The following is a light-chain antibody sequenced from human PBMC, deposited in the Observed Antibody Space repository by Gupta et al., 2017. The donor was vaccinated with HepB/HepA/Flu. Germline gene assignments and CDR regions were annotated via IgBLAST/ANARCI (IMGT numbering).Light chain of an antibody. Sequence: SYELTQPPSVSVSPGQTASITCSGDKLGDKYACWYQQKPGHSPVLVIYQDSKLPSGIPERFSGSNSGNTATLTVSGTQGMDEADYYCRAWDSSTVVFGGGTKLTVL. J-gene: IGLJ2*01. CDR3: RAWDSSTVV. CDR1: KLGDKY. V-gene: IGLV3-1*01. CDR2: QDS.